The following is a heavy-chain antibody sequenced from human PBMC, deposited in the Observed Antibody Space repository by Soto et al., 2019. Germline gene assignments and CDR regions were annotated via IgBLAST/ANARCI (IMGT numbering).Heavy chain of an antibody. Sequence: ASVKVSCKASGGTFSSYAISWVRQAPGQGLEWMGGIIPIFGTANYAQKFQGRVTITADESTSTAYMELSSLRSEDTAVYYCARGVADFWSGYKNWFDPWGQGTLVTVSS. CDR3: ARGVADFWSGYKNWFDP. V-gene: IGHV1-69*13. CDR2: IIPIFGTA. CDR1: GGTFSSYA. J-gene: IGHJ5*02. D-gene: IGHD3-3*01.